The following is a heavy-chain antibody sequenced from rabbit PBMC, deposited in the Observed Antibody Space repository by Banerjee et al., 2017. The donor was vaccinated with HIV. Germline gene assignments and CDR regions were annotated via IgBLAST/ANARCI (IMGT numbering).Heavy chain of an antibody. V-gene: IGHV1S40*01. CDR1: GSDISSNA. D-gene: IGHD4-1*01. CDR2: INSSSRNV. J-gene: IGHJ4*01. CDR3: ARDLAGVIGWNFNL. Sequence: SLTLTCKASGSDISSNAMCWVRQAPGKGLEWIGCINSSSRNVVYASWATGRFTISKTSSTTVTLQMTSLTAADTATYLCARDLAGVIGWNFNLWGPGTLVTVS.